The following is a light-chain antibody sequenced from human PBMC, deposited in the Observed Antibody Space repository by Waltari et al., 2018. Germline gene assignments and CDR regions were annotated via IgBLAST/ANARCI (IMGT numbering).Light chain of an antibody. J-gene: IGKJ1*01. CDR2: HAS. CDR3: QHYLRLPVT. Sequence: EIVLTQSPGTVSLSPGEGATLSCRARQSVNGALAWYQQKPGQAPRLLIYHASNRATGIPDRFSGSGSGTDFSLTISRLEPEDFAVYYCQHYLRLPVTFGQGTKVEI. V-gene: IGKV3-20*01. CDR1: QSVNGA.